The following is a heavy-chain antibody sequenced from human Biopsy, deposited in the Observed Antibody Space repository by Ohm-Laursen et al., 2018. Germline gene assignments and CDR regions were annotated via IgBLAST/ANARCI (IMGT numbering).Heavy chain of an antibody. D-gene: IGHD3-10*01. J-gene: IGHJ6*02. CDR2: ITSRSGYK. Sequence: SLRLSCAAAGFSFTSYTMNWVRQVPGKGLEWVSSITSRSGYKYYADSVKGRFTISRDSAKNSLYLQMNSLRAEDTAVYFCASLGLVWFGELLSVPFGMDVWGQGTTVTVSS. V-gene: IGHV3-21*01. CDR3: ASLGLVWFGELLSVPFGMDV. CDR1: GFSFTSYT.